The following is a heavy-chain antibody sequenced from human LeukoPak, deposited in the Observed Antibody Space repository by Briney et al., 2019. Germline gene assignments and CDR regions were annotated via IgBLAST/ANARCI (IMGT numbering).Heavy chain of an antibody. Sequence: GRSLRLSCAASGFTFSSYAMHWVRQAPGKGLEWVAVISYDGSNKYYADSVKGRFTISRDNSKNTLYLQMNSLRAEDTAVYYRAKGADMYDAFDIWGQGTMVTVSS. CDR2: ISYDGSNK. CDR3: AKGADMYDAFDI. J-gene: IGHJ3*02. V-gene: IGHV3-30*04. CDR1: GFTFSSYA.